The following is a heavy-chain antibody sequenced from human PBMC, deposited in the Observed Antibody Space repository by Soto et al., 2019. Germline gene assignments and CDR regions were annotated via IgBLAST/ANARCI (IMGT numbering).Heavy chain of an antibody. D-gene: IGHD2-15*01. J-gene: IGHJ4*02. Sequence: PGGSLRLSCACAGFTVRDYWMSWIRRAPGKGLEWVANINQDGSDTNYVDSVRGRFTISRDNAKKSLFLQMDSLRVEDTAIYYCAKAQMRSGGNLDYWGQGTLVTVSS. CDR1: GFTVRDYW. CDR2: INQDGSDT. CDR3: AKAQMRSGGNLDY. V-gene: IGHV3-7*01.